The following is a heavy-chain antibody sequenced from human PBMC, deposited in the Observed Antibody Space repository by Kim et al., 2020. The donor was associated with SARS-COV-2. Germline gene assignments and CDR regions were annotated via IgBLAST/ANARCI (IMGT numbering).Heavy chain of an antibody. D-gene: IGHD2-15*01. Sequence: SETLSLTCTVSGGSISSIYWSWIRQLPGKGLEWIGYIYYRGSTNYNPSLQRRVIMSLAKSKNQFSLKLSSVTAADTAVYYCAREMLHNWFDPWGQGTLVT. V-gene: IGHV4-59*13. J-gene: IGHJ5*02. CDR2: IYYRGST. CDR1: GGSISSIY. CDR3: AREMLHNWFDP.